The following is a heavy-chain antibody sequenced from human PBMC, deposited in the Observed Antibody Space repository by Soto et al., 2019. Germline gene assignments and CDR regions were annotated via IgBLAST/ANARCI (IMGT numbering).Heavy chain of an antibody. D-gene: IGHD2-15*01. CDR2: ISTNNDAI. J-gene: IGHJ4*02. Sequence: GGSLRLSCAASGFSISDCSMNWVRRAPGKGLEWISYISTNNDAIYYPGSVKGRFTISRENAKNSLYLQMNSLRAEDTAVYYCARGRLISLYYFDYWGQGTLVTVSS. CDR1: GFSISDCS. CDR3: ARGRLISLYYFDY. V-gene: IGHV3-48*01.